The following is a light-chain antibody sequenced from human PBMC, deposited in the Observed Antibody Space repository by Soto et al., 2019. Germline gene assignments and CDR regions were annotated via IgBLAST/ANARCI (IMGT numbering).Light chain of an antibody. CDR2: GAS. CDR3: QQYGSSRST. Sequence: EIVLTQSPGTLSLSPGERATLSCRASQSVSSSYLAWYQQKPGQAPRLLIYGASSRATGIPDRFSGSGSGTDFTLTISRLEPEDFAVYYYQQYGSSRSTFGQGTKLEIK. V-gene: IGKV3-20*01. CDR1: QSVSSSY. J-gene: IGKJ2*02.